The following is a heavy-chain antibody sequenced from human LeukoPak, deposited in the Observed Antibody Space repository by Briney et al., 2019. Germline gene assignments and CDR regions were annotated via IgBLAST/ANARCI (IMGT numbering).Heavy chain of an antibody. CDR2: ISSSSNTI. D-gene: IGHD2-21*01. CDR1: GFTFNSYS. CDR3: VRDVAINDYYYYMDV. J-gene: IGHJ6*03. V-gene: IGHV3-48*04. Sequence: GGSLRLSCAASGFTFNSYSMNWVRQAPGKGLEWVSYISSSSNTIHHADSVKGRFTISRDNAKNSLHLQMNSLRGEDTAVYYCVRDVAINDYYYYMDVWGKGTTVTVSS.